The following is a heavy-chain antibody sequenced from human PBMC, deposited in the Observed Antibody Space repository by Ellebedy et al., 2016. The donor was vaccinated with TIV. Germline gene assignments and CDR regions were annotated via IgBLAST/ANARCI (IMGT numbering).Heavy chain of an antibody. Sequence: SLKISCAASGFSFENHAMHWVRQPPGKGLEWVPGINWNGDSIGYGDSVKGRFTISRDNAKNSLSLQMNSLRPEDTALYYCARDGGSYYYYGMDVWGQGTTVTVSS. D-gene: IGHD1-26*01. V-gene: IGHV3-9*01. J-gene: IGHJ6*02. CDR1: GFSFENHA. CDR3: ARDGGSYYYYGMDV. CDR2: INWNGDSI.